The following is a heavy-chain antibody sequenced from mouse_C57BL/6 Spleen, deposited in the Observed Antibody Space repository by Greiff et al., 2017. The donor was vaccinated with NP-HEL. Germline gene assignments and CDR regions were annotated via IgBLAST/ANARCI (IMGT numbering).Heavy chain of an antibody. D-gene: IGHD1-1*01. V-gene: IGHV1-15*01. CDR3: TTLYYYGGSYGFAY. Sequence: VQLQQSGAELVRPGASVTLSCKASGYTFTDYEMHWVKQTPVHGLEWIGAIDPATGGTAYIQKFKGKAILTADKSSSTAYMQLRSLTSEDSAVDYCTTLYYYGGSYGFAYWGQGTLVTVSA. CDR2: IDPATGGT. J-gene: IGHJ3*01. CDR1: GYTFTDYE.